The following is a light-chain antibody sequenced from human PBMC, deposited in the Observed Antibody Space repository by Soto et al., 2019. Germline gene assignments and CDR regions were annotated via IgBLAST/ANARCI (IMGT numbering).Light chain of an antibody. J-gene: IGKJ5*01. CDR2: AAS. CDR1: QSISSY. Sequence: DMQMTQSPSSLSASAGDRVTITCRASQSISSYLNWYQQKPGKAPKLLIYAASSLQSGVPSRFSCSGSATDFTLTISSLQPEDFATYYCQQSYSTPGTFGQGTRLEIK. CDR3: QQSYSTPGT. V-gene: IGKV1-39*01.